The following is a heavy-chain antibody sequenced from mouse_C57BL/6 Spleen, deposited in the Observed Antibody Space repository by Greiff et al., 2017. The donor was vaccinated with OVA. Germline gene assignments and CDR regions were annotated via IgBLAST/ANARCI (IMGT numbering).Heavy chain of an antibody. CDR2: IRNKANGYTT. D-gene: IGHD1-2*01. V-gene: IGHV7-3*01. CDR1: GFTFTDYY. Sequence: EVKLVESGGGLVQPGGSLSLSCAASGFTFTDYYMSWVRQPPGKALEWLGFIRNKANGYTTEYSASVKGRFTISRDNSQSILYLQMNALRAEDSATYYCARSLRPYYAMDYWGQGTSVTVSS. J-gene: IGHJ4*01. CDR3: ARSLRPYYAMDY.